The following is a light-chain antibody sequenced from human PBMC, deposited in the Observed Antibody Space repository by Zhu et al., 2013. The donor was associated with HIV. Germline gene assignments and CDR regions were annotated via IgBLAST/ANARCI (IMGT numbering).Light chain of an antibody. V-gene: IGKV1-5*01. CDR2: DAS. J-gene: IGKJ1*01. Sequence: DIQMTQSPSTLSASVGDRVTITCRASQNVNIWLAWYQQKPGKVPKVLIYDASTLASGVPSTFSGSGSGTEFTLTISSLQPDDFATYYCQQYNSWTFGQGTKVEIK. CDR1: QNVNIW. CDR3: QQYNSWT.